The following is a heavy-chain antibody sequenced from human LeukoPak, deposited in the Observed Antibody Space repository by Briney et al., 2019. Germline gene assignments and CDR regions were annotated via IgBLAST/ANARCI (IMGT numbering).Heavy chain of an antibody. D-gene: IGHD4-23*01. Sequence: PGGSLRLSCAASGFTVSSNYMNWVRQAPGKGLEWVSIIYSGGTTYYADSVKGRFTISRDNSKNTLYLQMNSLRAEDTAVYYCARVGNSRAFDIWGQGTMVTVSS. J-gene: IGHJ3*02. CDR3: ARVGNSRAFDI. CDR2: IYSGGTT. V-gene: IGHV3-53*01. CDR1: GFTVSSNY.